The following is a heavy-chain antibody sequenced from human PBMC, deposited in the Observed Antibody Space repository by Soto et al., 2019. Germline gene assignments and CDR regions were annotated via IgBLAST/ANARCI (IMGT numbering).Heavy chain of an antibody. Sequence: QVQLVQSGAEVKKPGASVKVSCKVSGYTLTELSMHWVRQAPGKGLEWMGGFDTEDGETIYAQKFQRRVTMTEDTATDTAYMELSSLRSEDTAVYYCATLGYCSSTSCYSSYYYMDVWGKGTTVTVSS. CDR2: FDTEDGET. V-gene: IGHV1-24*01. CDR1: GYTLTELS. D-gene: IGHD2-2*01. CDR3: ATLGYCSSTSCYSSYYYMDV. J-gene: IGHJ6*03.